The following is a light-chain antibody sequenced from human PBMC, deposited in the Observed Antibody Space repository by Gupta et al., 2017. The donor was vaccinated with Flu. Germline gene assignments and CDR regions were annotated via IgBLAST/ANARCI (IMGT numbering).Light chain of an antibody. CDR3: QVWDSRSDQYV. J-gene: IGLJ1*01. CDR2: DAY. CDR1: NIGKFS. Sequence: SYVVTQTPAVSVAPGQTATIGCGGNNIGKFSVHWYRQKPGQAPMLVVYDAYARPSGIPERFSGSNSGNMATLTIRRVEAGDEADYYCQVWDSRSDQYVFGAGTKVTVL. V-gene: IGLV3-21*02.